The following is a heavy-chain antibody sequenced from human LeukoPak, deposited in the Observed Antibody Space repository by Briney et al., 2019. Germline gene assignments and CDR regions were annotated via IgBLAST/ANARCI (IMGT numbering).Heavy chain of an antibody. D-gene: IGHD3-22*01. CDR3: ARDGYYDSSGYLDAFDI. Sequence: GGSLRPSCAASEFTFSSYAMHWVRQAPGKGLEWVAVISYDSSNRYYADSVKGRFTISRDNSKNTLYMQMNSLRAEDTALYYCARDGYYDSSGYLDAFDIWGQGTLVTVSS. J-gene: IGHJ3*02. CDR2: ISYDSSNR. V-gene: IGHV3-30*04. CDR1: EFTFSSYA.